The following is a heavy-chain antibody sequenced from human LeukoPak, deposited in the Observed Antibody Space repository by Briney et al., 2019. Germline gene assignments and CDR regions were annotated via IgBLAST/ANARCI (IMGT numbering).Heavy chain of an antibody. J-gene: IGHJ4*02. CDR2: IKKDGSEK. CDR1: GFTFSSHW. D-gene: IGHD3-22*01. Sequence: GGSLRLSCAASGFTFSSHWMSWVRQAPGKGLEWVANIKKDGSEKYYVDAVKGRFTISRDNAKNSLYLQMNSLRAEDTALYYCAKGSYYDSSGYTHFDYWGQGTLVTVSS. CDR3: AKGSYYDSSGYTHFDY. V-gene: IGHV3-7*03.